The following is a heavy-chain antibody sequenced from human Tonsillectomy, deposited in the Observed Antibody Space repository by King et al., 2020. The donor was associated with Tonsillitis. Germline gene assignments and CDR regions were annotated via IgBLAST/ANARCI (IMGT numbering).Heavy chain of an antibody. CDR2: IYWNDDK. J-gene: IGHJ4*02. CDR1: GFSLSTSGVG. V-gene: IGHV2-5*01. CDR3: AHRRNYYYESSGYYSFDY. D-gene: IGHD3-22*01. Sequence: ITLKESGPTLVKPTQTLTLTCTFSGFSLSTSGVGVGWIRQPPGKALEWLALIYWNDDKRYSPSLKSRLTITKDTSKNQVVLTMTNMDPVDTATYYCAHRRNYYYESSGYYSFDYWDQGTLVTVSS.